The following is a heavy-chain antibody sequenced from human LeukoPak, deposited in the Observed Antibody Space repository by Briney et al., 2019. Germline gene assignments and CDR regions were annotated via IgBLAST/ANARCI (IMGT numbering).Heavy chain of an antibody. Sequence: GASVEVSCKASGYTSTSYDINWVRQVTGQGLEWMGWMNPNSGNTGYAQKFQDRVTMTRNTSISTAYMELSSLRSEDTAVYYCAKVTSRRGYGSFFDYWGQGALVTVSS. V-gene: IGHV1-8*01. D-gene: IGHD3-10*01. CDR1: GYTSTSYD. J-gene: IGHJ4*02. CDR3: AKVTSRRGYGSFFDY. CDR2: MNPNSGNT.